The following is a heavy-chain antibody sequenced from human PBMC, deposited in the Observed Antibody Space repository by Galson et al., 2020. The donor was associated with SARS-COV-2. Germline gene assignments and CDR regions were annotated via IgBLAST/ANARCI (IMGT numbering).Heavy chain of an antibody. CDR2: IYHTGST. Sequence: SETLSLTCTVSGDSISSNYWWSWVRQSPVTGLEWIGEIYHTGSTHYNPSLKSRVTLSVDQSKNQFSLILNSVAAADTAVFFCVRVAAAAAHFDYWGQGIRVTVTS. D-gene: IGHD6-13*01. J-gene: IGHJ4*02. CDR3: VRVAAAAAHFDY. V-gene: IGHV4-4*02. CDR1: GDSISSNYW.